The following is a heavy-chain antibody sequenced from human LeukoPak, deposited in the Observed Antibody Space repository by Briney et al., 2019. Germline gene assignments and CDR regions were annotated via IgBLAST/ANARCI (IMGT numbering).Heavy chain of an antibody. CDR2: ISGSGGST. CDR1: GFTFSSYA. D-gene: IGHD3-22*01. Sequence: GGSLRLSCAASGFTFSSYAMSWVRQAPGKGLEWVSAISGSGGSTYYADSVKGRFTISRDNSKDTLYLQMNSLRAEDTAVYYCAKEGDYDSSGYKYFQHWGQGTLVTVSS. CDR3: AKEGDYDSSGYKYFQH. J-gene: IGHJ1*01. V-gene: IGHV3-23*01.